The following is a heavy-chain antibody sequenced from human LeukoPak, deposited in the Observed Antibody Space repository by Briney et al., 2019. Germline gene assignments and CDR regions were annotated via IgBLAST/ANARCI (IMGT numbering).Heavy chain of an antibody. CDR1: GVTFSSYE. V-gene: IGHV3-48*03. D-gene: IGHD3-22*01. CDR2: IGSSGSTI. Sequence: PGGSLRLSCAASGVTFSSYEMNGVPQAPGKGLERGSYIGSSGSTIYYADTVNGRFTISRDNAKNSLYLQMNSLRAEDTAVYYCARVLQSYDSSGSELDYWGQGTLVTVSS. J-gene: IGHJ4*02. CDR3: ARVLQSYDSSGSELDY.